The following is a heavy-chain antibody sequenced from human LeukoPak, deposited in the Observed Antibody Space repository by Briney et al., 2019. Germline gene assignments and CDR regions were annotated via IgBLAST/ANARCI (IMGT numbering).Heavy chain of an antibody. CDR2: IKQDGSEK. J-gene: IGHJ4*02. V-gene: IGHV3-7*04. D-gene: IGHD3-22*01. CDR1: GFTFSSYW. Sequence: GGSLSLSCAASGFTFSSYWESWVRQAPGKGLEWVANIKQDGSEKYYVDSVKGRFTISRDHAKNSLYLQMNSLRAEDTAVYYCARDIRAYYDSSGYYEVLATPLINYWGQGTLVTVSS. CDR3: ARDIRAYYDSSGYYEVLATPLINY.